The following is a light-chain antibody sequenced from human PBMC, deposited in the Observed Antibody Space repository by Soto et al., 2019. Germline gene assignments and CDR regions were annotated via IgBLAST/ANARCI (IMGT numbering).Light chain of an antibody. J-gene: IGKJ3*01. CDR2: DAS. V-gene: IGKV3-11*01. CDR1: QSVGSY. Sequence: EIVLTQSPATLSLSPGERATLSCRASQSVGSYLAWFQQKPAQAPRLLIYDASNRATGIPARFSGSGSGTDFTLAISILEPGDFAVYYCQQRSDLPPVFTFGPGTKVDIK. CDR3: QQRSDLPPVFT.